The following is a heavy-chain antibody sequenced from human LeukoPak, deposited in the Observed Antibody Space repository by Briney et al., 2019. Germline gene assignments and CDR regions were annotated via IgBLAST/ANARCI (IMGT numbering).Heavy chain of an antibody. Sequence: PGGSLRLSCAASRVTFSSYGMHCVRQAPGKGLEWVALISYDGSNKYYADSVRGRFTISRDNSKNTLYLQMNSLRAEDTAVYYCARPMLRGVIFDYWGQGTLVTVSS. J-gene: IGHJ4*02. CDR3: ARPMLRGVIFDY. V-gene: IGHV3-30*03. CDR1: RVTFSSYG. D-gene: IGHD3-10*01. CDR2: ISYDGSNK.